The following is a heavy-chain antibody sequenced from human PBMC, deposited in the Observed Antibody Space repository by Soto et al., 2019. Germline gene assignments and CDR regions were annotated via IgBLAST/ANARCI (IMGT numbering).Heavy chain of an antibody. CDR1: GGTFSSYA. CDR2: IIPIFGTA. D-gene: IGHD3-3*01. Sequence: QVQLVQSGAEVKKPGSSVKVSCKASGGTFSSYAISWVLQAPGQGLEWMGGIIPIFGTANYAQKFQGRVTITADESTSTGYMELSSLRSEDTAVYYCAREPNDFPMDVWGQGTTVTVSS. V-gene: IGHV1-69*01. CDR3: AREPNDFPMDV. J-gene: IGHJ6*02.